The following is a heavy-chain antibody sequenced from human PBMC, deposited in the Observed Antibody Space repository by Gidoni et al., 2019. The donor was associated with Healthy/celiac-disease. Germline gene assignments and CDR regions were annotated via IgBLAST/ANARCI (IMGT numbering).Heavy chain of an antibody. CDR3: AREQMWQLDYYGMDV. CDR2: ISSSSSYI. D-gene: IGHD6-6*01. V-gene: IGHV3-21*01. J-gene: IGHJ6*02. Sequence: EVQLVESGGGLVKPGGSLRLPCAASGSTSSSYNMNWVRQAPGQGLEWGSSISSSSSYIYYADSVKGRFTISRDNAKNSLYLQMNSLRAEDTAVYYCAREQMWQLDYYGMDVWGQGTTVTVSS. CDR1: GSTSSSYN.